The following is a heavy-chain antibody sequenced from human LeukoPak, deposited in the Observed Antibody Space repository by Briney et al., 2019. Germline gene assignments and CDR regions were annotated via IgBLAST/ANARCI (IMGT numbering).Heavy chain of an antibody. CDR2: INPNSGGT. J-gene: IGHJ4*02. D-gene: IGHD6-19*01. CDR1: GYTFTGYY. Sequence: VASVKVSCKAFGYTFTGYYMHWVRQAPGQGLEWMAWINPNSGGTNYAQKFRGRVTVTRDTSISTAYMELTRLTSDDTAVYYCARSRSSGWLRGLDYWGQGTLVTVSS. V-gene: IGHV1-2*02. CDR3: ARSRSSGWLRGLDY.